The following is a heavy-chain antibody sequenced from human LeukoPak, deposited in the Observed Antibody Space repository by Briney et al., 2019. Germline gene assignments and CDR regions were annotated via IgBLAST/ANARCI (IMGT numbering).Heavy chain of an antibody. V-gene: IGHV4-34*01. CDR3: ASTRLRFDY. Sequence: PSETLSLTCAVYGGSLSGYYWNWIRQPPGKGLEWIGEINHSGRTKYNPSLKSRVTISVDTSKNQFSLRLNSVTAADTAVYYCASTRLRFDYWGQGTLVTVSS. J-gene: IGHJ4*02. CDR1: GGSLSGYY. CDR2: INHSGRT.